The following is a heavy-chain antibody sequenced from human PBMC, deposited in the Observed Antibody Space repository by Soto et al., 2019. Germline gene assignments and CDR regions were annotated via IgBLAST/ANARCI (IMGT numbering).Heavy chain of an antibody. Sequence: GGSLRLSCAASGFTFSTYTMNWVRQAPGKGLEWASGISGSGSSTYYADSVKGRFTISRDNSKNTLYLQMNSLRAEDTALYYCAKDGYYDILTADFSPYDAFDIWGQGTMVTVSS. CDR3: AKDGYYDILTADFSPYDAFDI. CDR2: ISGSGSST. CDR1: GFTFSTYT. V-gene: IGHV3-23*01. J-gene: IGHJ3*02. D-gene: IGHD3-9*01.